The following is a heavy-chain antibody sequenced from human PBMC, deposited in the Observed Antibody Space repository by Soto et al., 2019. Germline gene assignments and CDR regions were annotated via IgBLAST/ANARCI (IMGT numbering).Heavy chain of an antibody. CDR1: GFTFSSYS. V-gene: IGHV3-48*01. Sequence: GGSLRLSCAASGFTFSSYSMNWVRQAPGKGLEWVSYISSSSSTIYYADSVKGRFTISRDNAKNSLYLQMNSLRAEDTAVYYCARDPTVPTVTTSHFDYWGQGTLVTVSS. CDR3: ARDPTVPTVTTSHFDY. D-gene: IGHD4-17*01. J-gene: IGHJ4*02. CDR2: ISSSSSTI.